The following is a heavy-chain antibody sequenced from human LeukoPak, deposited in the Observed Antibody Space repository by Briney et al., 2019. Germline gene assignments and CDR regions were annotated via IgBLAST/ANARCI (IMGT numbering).Heavy chain of an antibody. CDR2: IKPDGSEK. J-gene: IGHJ4*02. CDR1: GFTFSSNW. Sequence: GGSLRLSCSASGFTFSSNWMSWVRQAPGKGLEWVANIKPDGSEKYYVDSMKGRFTISRDNAKNSLFLQMNSLRAEDTAVYYCARSRGAGPGAYFDYWGQGTLITVSS. CDR3: ARSRGAGPGAYFDY. V-gene: IGHV3-7*05. D-gene: IGHD6-19*01.